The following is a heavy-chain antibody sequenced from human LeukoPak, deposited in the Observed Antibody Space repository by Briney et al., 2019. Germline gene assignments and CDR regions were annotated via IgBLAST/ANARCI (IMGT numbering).Heavy chain of an antibody. CDR3: ARTVYDLRGQRLIPGLDY. Sequence: GGSLRLSCAASGFTFRTYEMNWVRQAPGKGLEWVSYIGTIISTTYYADSVKGRFTVSRDDAKGSLYLQMSSLRAEDTAVYYCARTVYDLRGQRLIPGLDYWGQGTLVSVSS. D-gene: IGHD6-25*01. CDR2: IGTIISTT. V-gene: IGHV3-48*03. J-gene: IGHJ4*02. CDR1: GFTFRTYE.